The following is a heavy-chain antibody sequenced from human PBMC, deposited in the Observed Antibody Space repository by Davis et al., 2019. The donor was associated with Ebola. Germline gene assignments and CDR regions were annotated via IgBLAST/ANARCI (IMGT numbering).Heavy chain of an antibody. Sequence: GESLKISCAASGFTFSSYWMHWVRQAPGKGLVWVSRINSDGSSTSYADPVKGRFTISRDNAKNTLYLQKNSLRVEDTAVYYCAREMATTNDAFDIWGQGTMVSVSS. CDR1: GFTFSSYW. CDR3: AREMATTNDAFDI. D-gene: IGHD5-24*01. V-gene: IGHV3-74*01. CDR2: INSDGSST. J-gene: IGHJ3*02.